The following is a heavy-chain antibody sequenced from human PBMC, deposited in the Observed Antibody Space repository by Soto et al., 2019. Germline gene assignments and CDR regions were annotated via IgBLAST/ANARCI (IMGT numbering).Heavy chain of an antibody. D-gene: IGHD3-10*01. V-gene: IGHV4-59*01. J-gene: IGHJ6*03. CDR3: ARASGTYYNLGGYYYYYYMDV. Sequence: HVQLQESGPGLVKPSETLSLTCTVSGDSISTYYWSWIRQPPGKGLEWIAYIYNSGNTNYNPSLKSRVTISVDTSKNQFSLNLSSVTAADTAVYYCARASGTYYNLGGYYYYYYMDVWGKGTTVTVSS. CDR1: GDSISTYY. CDR2: IYNSGNT.